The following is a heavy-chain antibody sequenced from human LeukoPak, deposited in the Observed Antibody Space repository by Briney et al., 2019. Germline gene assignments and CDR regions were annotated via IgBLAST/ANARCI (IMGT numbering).Heavy chain of an antibody. CDR3: AREGIQLWLDLSY. CDR2: IRAYNGNT. D-gene: IGHD5-18*01. CDR1: GYTFTDYY. V-gene: IGHV1-18*04. Sequence: ASVKVSCKASGYTFTDYYMHWVRQAPGQGLEWMGWIRAYNGNTHYAQKLQGRVTMTTDTSTSTAYMELRSLRSDDTAVYYCAREGIQLWLDLSYWGQGTLVTVSS. J-gene: IGHJ4*02.